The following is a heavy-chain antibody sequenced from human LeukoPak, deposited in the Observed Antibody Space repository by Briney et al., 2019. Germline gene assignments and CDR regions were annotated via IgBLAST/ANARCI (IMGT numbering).Heavy chain of an antibody. CDR1: GYTFTSYG. CDR2: ISAYNGNT. CDR3: ARDPYYYDSSGYHDAFDI. V-gene: IGHV1-18*01. Sequence: ASVKVSCKASGYTFTSYGISWVRQAPGQGLEWMGWISAYNGNTNYAQKLQGRVTMTTDTSTSTAYMELRSLRSDDTAVHYCARDPYYYDSSGYHDAFDIWGQGTMVTVSS. D-gene: IGHD3-22*01. J-gene: IGHJ3*02.